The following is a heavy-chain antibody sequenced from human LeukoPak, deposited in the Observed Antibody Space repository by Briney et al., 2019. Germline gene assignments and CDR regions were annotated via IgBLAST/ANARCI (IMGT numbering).Heavy chain of an antibody. Sequence: GRSLRLSCAASGFTFSSYAMHWVRQAPGKGLESVAVISYDGSNKHYADSVKGRFTISRDNSKNTLYLQMNSLRAEDTAVYYCARGLCSSTSCYTTDFDYWGQGTLVTVSS. CDR3: ARGLCSSTSCYTTDFDY. CDR2: ISYDGSNK. D-gene: IGHD2-2*02. J-gene: IGHJ4*02. CDR1: GFTFSSYA. V-gene: IGHV3-30-3*01.